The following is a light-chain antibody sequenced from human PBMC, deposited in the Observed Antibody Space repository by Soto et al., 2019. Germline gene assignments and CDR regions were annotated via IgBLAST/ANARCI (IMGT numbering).Light chain of an antibody. CDR1: QSISSW. CDR3: QQYNSYPIT. Sequence: DIQMTQSPSTLSTSVGDRVTITCRASQSISSWLAWYQQKPGKAPKLLIYKASSLDSGVPSRFSGSGSGTEFTLTISSLQPDDIATYYCQQYNSYPITFGQGTRLEIK. V-gene: IGKV1-5*03. CDR2: KAS. J-gene: IGKJ5*01.